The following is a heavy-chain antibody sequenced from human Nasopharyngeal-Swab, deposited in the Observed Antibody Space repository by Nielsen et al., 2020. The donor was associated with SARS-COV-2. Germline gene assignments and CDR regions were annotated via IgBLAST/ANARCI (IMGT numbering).Heavy chain of an antibody. Sequence: GESLKISCAASGFTVSRNYMTWVRQAPGKGLEWVSVIYSGGDTYYADSVKGRFTISRDNSKNTLYLQMNSLRAEDTAVYYCAREQSRYCSSTSCFYQYWGQGTVVTVSS. CDR1: GFTVSRNY. V-gene: IGHV3-53*01. CDR3: AREQSRYCSSTSCFYQY. CDR2: IYSGGDT. J-gene: IGHJ1*01. D-gene: IGHD2-2*01.